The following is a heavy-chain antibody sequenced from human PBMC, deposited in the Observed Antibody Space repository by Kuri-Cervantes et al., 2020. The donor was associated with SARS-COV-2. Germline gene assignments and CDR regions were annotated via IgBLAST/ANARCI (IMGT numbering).Heavy chain of an antibody. V-gene: IGHV1-46*01. Sequence: ASVKVSCKASGYTFTGYYMHWVRQAPGQGLEWMGIINPSGGSTSYAQKFQGRVTITADKSTSTAYMELSSLRSEDTAVYYCARASYDCWSAHGGWIDPWGQGTLVTVSS. CDR1: GYTFTGYY. D-gene: IGHD3-3*01. CDR3: ARASYDCWSAHGGWIDP. J-gene: IGHJ5*02. CDR2: INPSGGST.